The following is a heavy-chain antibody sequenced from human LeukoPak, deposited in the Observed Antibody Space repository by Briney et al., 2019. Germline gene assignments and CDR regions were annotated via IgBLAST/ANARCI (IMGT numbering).Heavy chain of an antibody. CDR3: AKDGGKTVAGTFDY. V-gene: IGHV3-30*02. J-gene: IGHJ4*02. Sequence: PGGSLRLSCAASGFIFSNYAMSWVRRAPGKGLEWVAFIRHDGSIKYYADSVRGRFTISRDNSKNTVYLQMNSLRGEDTAVYYCAKDGGKTVAGTFDYWGQGTLVTVSS. CDR2: IRHDGSIK. D-gene: IGHD6-19*01. CDR1: GFIFSNYA.